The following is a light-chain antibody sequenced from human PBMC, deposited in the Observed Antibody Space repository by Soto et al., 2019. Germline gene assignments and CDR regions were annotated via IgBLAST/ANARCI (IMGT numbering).Light chain of an antibody. J-gene: IGLJ2*01. CDR3: AAWDDSLNGPV. Sequence: QSVLTQPPSASGAPGQRVTISCSGSSSNIGSNTVNWYQHLPGTAPKVLIYSNNQRPSGVPDRFSGSKSGTSASLAVSGLQSADEVDYYCAAWDDSLNGPVFGGGTKLTVL. V-gene: IGLV1-44*01. CDR1: SSNIGSNT. CDR2: SNN.